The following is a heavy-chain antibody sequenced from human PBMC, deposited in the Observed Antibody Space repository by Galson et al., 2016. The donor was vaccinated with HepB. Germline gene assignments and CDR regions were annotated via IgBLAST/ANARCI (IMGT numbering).Heavy chain of an antibody. CDR1: GFSVYV. J-gene: IGHJ4*02. V-gene: IGHV3-23*01. CDR3: AKDLHYEIARSSSDFWRGLARRQSAGDPDMDV. Sequence: LRLSCAASGFSVYVMSWVRQAPGKGLEWVATFSGYDSSAFYADSVKGRFTIARDRSKKTLFLQMNSLRVDDTARYFCAKDLHYEIARSSSDFWRGLARRQSAGDPDMDVWGQGTLVTVSS. CDR2: FSGYDSSA. D-gene: IGHD3-3*01.